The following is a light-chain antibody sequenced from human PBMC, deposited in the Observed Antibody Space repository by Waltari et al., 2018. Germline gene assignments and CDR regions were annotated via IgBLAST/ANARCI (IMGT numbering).Light chain of an antibody. Sequence: QSALTQPASVSGSPGQSIAISCAGTRSDVGGFNFSSWYQQQPGQAPKTMIYDVTKRPSGVSDRFSGSKSGNTASLTISGLQAEDEGDYYCGSYRYGSSLVFGGGTRLTVL. V-gene: IGLV2-14*03. J-gene: IGLJ2*01. CDR1: RSDVGGFNF. CDR3: GSYRYGSSLV. CDR2: DVT.